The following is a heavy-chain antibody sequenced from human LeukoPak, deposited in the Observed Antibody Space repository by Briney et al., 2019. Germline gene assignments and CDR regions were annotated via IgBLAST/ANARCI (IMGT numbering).Heavy chain of an antibody. Sequence: SETLSLTCAVSGCSISGYYWSWIRQSPGKRLEWIAYISFTGNTNYNPSLKSRVTISLDTSKTHFSLTLSSLTAADTAVYYCARSPPGWYYDNSGQYYFDTWGQGALVTVSS. V-gene: IGHV4-59*08. CDR1: GCSISGYY. J-gene: IGHJ4*02. CDR3: ARSPPGWYYDNSGQYYFDT. D-gene: IGHD3-22*01. CDR2: ISFTGNT.